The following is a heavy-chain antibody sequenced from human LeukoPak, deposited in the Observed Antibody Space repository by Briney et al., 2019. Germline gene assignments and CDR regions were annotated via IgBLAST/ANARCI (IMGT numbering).Heavy chain of an antibody. Sequence: SETLSLTCAVYGGSFSGYYWSWIRQPPGKGLEWIGEINHSGSTNYNPSLRSRVTISVDTSKNQFSLKLSSVTAADTAVYYCARGGFVSSGWYLIYNWFDPWGQGTLVTVSS. CDR3: ARGGFVSSGWYLIYNWFDP. J-gene: IGHJ5*02. CDR1: GGSFSGYY. D-gene: IGHD6-19*01. CDR2: INHSGST. V-gene: IGHV4-34*01.